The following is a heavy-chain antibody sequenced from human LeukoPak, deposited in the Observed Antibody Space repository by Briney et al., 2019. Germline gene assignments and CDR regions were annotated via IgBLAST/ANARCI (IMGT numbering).Heavy chain of an antibody. V-gene: IGHV3-21*01. CDR1: GFTFSSYS. D-gene: IGHD3-10*01. CDR2: ISSSSSYI. CDR3: ARLGRSWFGEYYYHYMDV. J-gene: IGHJ6*03. Sequence: GGSLRLSCAASGFTFSSYSMNWVRQAPGKGLEWVSSISSSSSYIYYADSVKGRFTISRDNAKNSLYLQMNSLRAEDTAVYYCARLGRSWFGEYYYHYMDVWGKGTTVTVSS.